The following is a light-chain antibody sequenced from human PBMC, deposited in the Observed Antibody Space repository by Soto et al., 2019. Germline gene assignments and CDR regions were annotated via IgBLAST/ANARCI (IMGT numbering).Light chain of an antibody. Sequence: EIVMTQSPVTLSVSPGERATLSCRASQSISSNLAWYQHKPGQAPRLLIFGASTRATDVPARFSGSGSGTEFTLTISSLQSEDFAVYYCLQHNNWPRTFVQGTKV. V-gene: IGKV3-15*01. CDR1: QSISSN. CDR2: GAS. J-gene: IGKJ1*01. CDR3: LQHNNWPRT.